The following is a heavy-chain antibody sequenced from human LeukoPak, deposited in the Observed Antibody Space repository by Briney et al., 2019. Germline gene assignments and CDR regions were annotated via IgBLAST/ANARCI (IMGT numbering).Heavy chain of an antibody. J-gene: IGHJ6*03. CDR3: ARLPDPYYYYYMDV. V-gene: IGHV3-48*03. Sequence: GGSLRLSCAASGFSFSTYDMNWVRQAPGKGREWVSYTTSTGRTTYYADSVKGRFTISRDNAKHSLYLQMNSLRVEDTAVYYCARLPDPYYYYYMDVWGKGTTVTVSS. CDR2: TTSTGRTT. CDR1: GFSFSTYD.